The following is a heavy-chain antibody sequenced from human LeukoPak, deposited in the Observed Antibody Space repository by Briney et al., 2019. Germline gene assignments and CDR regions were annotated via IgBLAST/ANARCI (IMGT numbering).Heavy chain of an antibody. CDR1: GGSISSSSYY. J-gene: IGHJ6*02. CDR2: IYYSGST. D-gene: IGHD3-22*01. Sequence: PSETLSLTCTVSGGSISSSSYYWGWIRQPPGKGLEWIGSIYYSGSTYYNPSLKSRVTISVDTSKNQFSLKLSSVTAADTAVYYCARDYYDSSGYYSQDYYYGMDVWGQGTTVTVSS. CDR3: ARDYYDSSGYYSQDYYYGMDV. V-gene: IGHV4-39*07.